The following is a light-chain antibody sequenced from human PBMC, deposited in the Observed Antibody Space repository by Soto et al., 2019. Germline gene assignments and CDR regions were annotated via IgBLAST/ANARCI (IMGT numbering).Light chain of an antibody. CDR1: SSDIGGYNY. Sequence: QSALTQPASVSGSPGQSITISCTGTSSDIGGYNYVSWYQQHPGEAPKLMIYEVSNRPSGVSNRFSGSKSGNTASLTISGLQAEDEADYYCCSYTSSSAGVFGGGTKLTVL. CDR2: EVS. CDR3: CSYTSSSAGV. V-gene: IGLV2-14*01. J-gene: IGLJ3*02.